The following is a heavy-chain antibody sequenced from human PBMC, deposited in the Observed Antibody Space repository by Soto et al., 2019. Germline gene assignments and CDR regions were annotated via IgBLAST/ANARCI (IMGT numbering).Heavy chain of an antibody. CDR3: ARDDDYGDNGLDY. J-gene: IGHJ4*02. V-gene: IGHV3-33*01. CDR2: MGSDGRRD. Sequence: QVQLVESGGGVVQPGGSLRLSCAASGFTFGRHGMHWVRQAPGKGLGWVAVMGSDGRRDSYADSVKGRFTISRDNGQNTLYLQMNSLRAEDTAVYYCARDDDYGDNGLDYWGQGTLVTVSS. CDR1: GFTFGRHG. D-gene: IGHD4-17*01.